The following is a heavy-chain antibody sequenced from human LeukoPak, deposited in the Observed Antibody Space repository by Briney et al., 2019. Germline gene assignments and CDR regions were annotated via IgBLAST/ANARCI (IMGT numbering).Heavy chain of an antibody. Sequence: PSETLSLTCTVSGYSISSGYYWGWIRQPPGKGLEWIGSIYHSWSTYYNPSLKSRVTISVDTSKNQFSLKLSSVTAADTAVYYCARDWGPSYDFWSGYSLPEGWFDPWGQGTLVTVSS. CDR1: GYSISSGYY. V-gene: IGHV4-38-2*02. CDR3: ARDWGPSYDFWSGYSLPEGWFDP. D-gene: IGHD3-3*01. CDR2: IYHSWST. J-gene: IGHJ5*02.